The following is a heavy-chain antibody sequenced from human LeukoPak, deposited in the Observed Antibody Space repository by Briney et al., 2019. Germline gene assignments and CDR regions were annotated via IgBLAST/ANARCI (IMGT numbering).Heavy chain of an antibody. Sequence: KSSETLSLTCTVSGHSIINSFYWGWIRQPPGKGLEWIGSIYHTGATYYNPSLKSRVTISVDTTKNQLSLKLKSVTAADTAVYYCARAVDSSGFSSFQYWGQGTLVTVSS. D-gene: IGHD3-22*01. CDR1: GHSIINSFY. CDR3: ARAVDSSGFSSFQY. CDR2: IYHTGAT. V-gene: IGHV4-38-2*02. J-gene: IGHJ1*01.